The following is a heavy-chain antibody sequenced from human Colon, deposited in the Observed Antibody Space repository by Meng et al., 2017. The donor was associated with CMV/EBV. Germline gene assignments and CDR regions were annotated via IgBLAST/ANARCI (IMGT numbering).Heavy chain of an antibody. V-gene: IGHV4-39*07. Sequence: GSGPGLSKAYVTVALICRVAGGSYRWRTYYWGWVAQTKGKGVEWIGVMSNSGDINSISSLKSRFTMSIDPSTNHFSLGLPSVTAANPAVYYCATFGGGWDLPWGQGTLVTVSS. CDR1: GGSYRWRTYY. CDR2: MSNSGDI. D-gene: IGHD3-16*01. CDR3: ATFGGGWDLP. J-gene: IGHJ5*02.